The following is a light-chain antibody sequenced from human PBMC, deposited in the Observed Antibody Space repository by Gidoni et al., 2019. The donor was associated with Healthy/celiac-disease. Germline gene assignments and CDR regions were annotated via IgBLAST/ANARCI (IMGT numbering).Light chain of an antibody. V-gene: IGKV3-11*01. CDR2: DAS. CDR1: QSVSSY. CDR3: QQRSNWPLYT. J-gene: IGKJ2*01. Sequence: EIVLTQPPATLSLSPGERATLSCRASQSVSSYLAWYQQKPGQAPRLLIYDASHRATGIPARCSGSGSETDFTLTISSLEPEDFAVYYCQQRSNWPLYTFGQGTKLEIK.